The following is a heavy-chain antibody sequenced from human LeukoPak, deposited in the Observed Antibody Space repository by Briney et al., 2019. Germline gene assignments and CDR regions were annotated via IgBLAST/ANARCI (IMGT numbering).Heavy chain of an antibody. V-gene: IGHV1-18*01. CDR3: ARDYEDFWSGPNPYFDY. J-gene: IGHJ4*02. CDR1: GYTFTSYA. D-gene: IGHD3-3*01. Sequence: ASVKVSCKASGYTFTSYAISWVRQAPGQGLEWMGWISAYNGNTNYAQKLQGRVTMTTDTSTSTAYMELRSLRSDDTAVYYCARDYEDFWSGPNPYFDYWGQGTLVTVSS. CDR2: ISAYNGNT.